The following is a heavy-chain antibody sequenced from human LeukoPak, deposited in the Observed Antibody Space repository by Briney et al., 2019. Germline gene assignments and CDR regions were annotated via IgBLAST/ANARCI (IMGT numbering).Heavy chain of an antibody. Sequence: GRSLRLSCAASGFTFSSYGMHWVRQAPGKGLEWVAVISYDGSNKYYADSVKGRFTISRDNSKNTLYLQMNSLRAEDTAVYYWAKGRGEYYYDSSGYYYDPGFDYWGQGTLVTVSS. CDR2: ISYDGSNK. D-gene: IGHD3-22*01. CDR3: AKGRGEYYYDSSGYYYDPGFDY. J-gene: IGHJ4*02. CDR1: GFTFSSYG. V-gene: IGHV3-30*18.